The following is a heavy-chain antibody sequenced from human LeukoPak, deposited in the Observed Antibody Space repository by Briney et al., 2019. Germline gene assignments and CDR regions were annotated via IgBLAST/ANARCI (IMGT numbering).Heavy chain of an antibody. J-gene: IGHJ4*02. V-gene: IGHV3-53*05. CDR3: AKGERSYGPFDY. Sequence: GGSLRLSCAASGFTVSSNFMSWVRQAPGRGLEWVSVIYTGGNTYYSDSVRGRFTISRDNSKDTLYLQMNSLRAEDTAVYYCAKGERSYGPFDYWGQGTLVTVSS. D-gene: IGHD5-18*01. CDR1: GFTVSSNF. CDR2: IYTGGNT.